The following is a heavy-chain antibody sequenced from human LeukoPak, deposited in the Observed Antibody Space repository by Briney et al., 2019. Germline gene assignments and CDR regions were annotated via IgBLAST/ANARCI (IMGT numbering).Heavy chain of an antibody. J-gene: IGHJ4*02. Sequence: SQTLSLTCTVSGGSINNGGYYWSWIRQHPGKGLEWIGYIYYSGSSYYNPSLRSRVTISVDTSKNHFSLKLSSVTAADTAVYYCAREDGSGTYYRDYWGQGTPVTVSS. CDR2: IYYSGSS. CDR3: AREDGSGTYYRDY. V-gene: IGHV4-31*03. D-gene: IGHD3-10*01. CDR1: GGSINNGGYY.